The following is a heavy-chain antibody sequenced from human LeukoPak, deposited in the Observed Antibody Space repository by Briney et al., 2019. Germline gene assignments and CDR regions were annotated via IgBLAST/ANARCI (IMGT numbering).Heavy chain of an antibody. J-gene: IGHJ4*02. V-gene: IGHV3-48*04. CDR1: GLPFSSYS. CDR2: ISSSSSTL. D-gene: IGHD1-26*01. CDR3: ARDRYSGSYYSDY. Sequence: GGSLRLSCAASGLPFSSYSMTWVRKAPGKGLEWVSYISSSSSTLYYADSVKGRFTISRDNAKNSLYLQMNSLRAEDTAVYYCARDRYSGSYYSDYWGQGTLVTVSS.